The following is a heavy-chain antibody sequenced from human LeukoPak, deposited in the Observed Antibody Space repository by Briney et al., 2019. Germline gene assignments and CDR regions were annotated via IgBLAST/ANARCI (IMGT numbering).Heavy chain of an antibody. CDR2: ISSSGSTI. CDR1: GFTFSSYE. CDR3: AKDGVAGATAVVYYDFWSGYSPRYYGMDV. Sequence: GGSLRLSCAASGFTFSSYEMNWVRQAPGKGLEWVSYISSSGSTIYYADSVKGRFTISRDNSKNTLYLQMNSLRAEDTAVYYCAKDGVAGATAVVYYDFWSGYSPRYYGMDVWGQGTTVTVSS. V-gene: IGHV3-48*03. J-gene: IGHJ6*02. D-gene: IGHD3-3*01.